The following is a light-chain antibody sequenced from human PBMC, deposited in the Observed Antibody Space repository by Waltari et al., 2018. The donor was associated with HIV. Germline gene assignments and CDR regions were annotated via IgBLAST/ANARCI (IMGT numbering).Light chain of an antibody. CDR2: EVT. V-gene: IGLV2-8*01. CDR1: SSDVGGYNS. Sequence: QSALTQPPSASGSPGPSVAISCPGTSSDVGGYNSVSWYQQHPGKAPKLMIYEVTKRPSGVPDRFSGSKSGNTASLTVSGLQAEDEADYYCSSYAGSNNVLFGGGTKLTVL. CDR3: SSYAGSNNVL. J-gene: IGLJ2*01.